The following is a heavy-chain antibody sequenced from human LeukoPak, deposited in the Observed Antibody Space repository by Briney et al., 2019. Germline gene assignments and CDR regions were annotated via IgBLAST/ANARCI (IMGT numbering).Heavy chain of an antibody. CDR2: IYYSGST. D-gene: IGHD2-21*02. Sequence: SETLSLTCNVSGSSISSGDKYWSWLRQPPGKGLEWIGYIYYSGSTYYNPSLKSRLTISVDTSENQFSLHLTSVTAADTAVYFCARVTRWAGLDFWGQGTLVTVSS. J-gene: IGHJ4*02. CDR3: ARVTRWAGLDF. V-gene: IGHV4-30-4*01. CDR1: GSSISSGDKY.